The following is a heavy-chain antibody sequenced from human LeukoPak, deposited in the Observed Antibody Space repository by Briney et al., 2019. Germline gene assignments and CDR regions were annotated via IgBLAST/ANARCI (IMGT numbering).Heavy chain of an antibody. V-gene: IGHV3-33*08. CDR3: ARDRLEAVTDDDYFDY. CDR2: IWYDGSNK. CDR1: GFTVSSNY. Sequence: GGSLRLSCAASGFTVSSNYMSWVRQAPGKGPEWVALIWYDGSNKYYGDSVKGRFTTSRDNSKNTVYLQMNSLRAEDTGVYYCARDRLEAVTDDDYFDYWGQGTLVTVSS. D-gene: IGHD2-21*02. J-gene: IGHJ4*02.